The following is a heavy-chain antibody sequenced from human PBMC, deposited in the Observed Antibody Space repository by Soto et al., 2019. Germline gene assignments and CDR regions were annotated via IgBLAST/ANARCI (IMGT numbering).Heavy chain of an antibody. CDR2: IWYDGSNK. J-gene: IGHJ4*02. D-gene: IGHD6-13*01. CDR3: AAVGGYSSSWGIFDY. CDR1: GFTFSSYG. Sequence: VQLVESGGGVVQPGRSLRLSCAASGFTFSSYGMHWVRQAPGKGLEWVAVIWYDGSNKYYADSVKGRFTISRDNSKNTLYLQMNSLRAEDTAVYYCAAVGGYSSSWGIFDYWGQGTLVTVSS. V-gene: IGHV3-33*01.